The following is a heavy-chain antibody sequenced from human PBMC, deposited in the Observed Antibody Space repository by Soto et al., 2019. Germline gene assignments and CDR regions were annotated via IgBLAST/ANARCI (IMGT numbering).Heavy chain of an antibody. Sequence: GGSLRLSCAASGFTFSSYGMHWVRQAPGKGLEWVAVISYDGSNKYYADSVKGRFTISRDNSKNTLYLQMNSLRAEDTAVSYCAKGAGWELLRNDAFDIWGKGTMFTVAS. V-gene: IGHV3-30*18. D-gene: IGHD1-26*01. CDR1: GFTFSSYG. CDR2: ISYDGSNK. CDR3: AKGAGWELLRNDAFDI. J-gene: IGHJ3*02.